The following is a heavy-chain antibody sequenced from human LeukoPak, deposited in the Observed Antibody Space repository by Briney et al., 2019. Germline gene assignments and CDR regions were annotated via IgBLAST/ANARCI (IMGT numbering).Heavy chain of an antibody. D-gene: IGHD1-14*01. CDR2: IKKDGSEK. J-gene: IGHJ6*03. V-gene: IGHV3-7*01. CDR3: ARDQGTAEPHYMDV. CDR1: GFSFSDYW. Sequence: GGSLRLSCAASGFSFSDYWMSWVRQAPGKGLEWVANIKKDGSEKHYVDSVKGRFTISRDNAKNSVYLQMSSLRAEDTAVYYCARDQGTAEPHYMDVWGKGTTVT.